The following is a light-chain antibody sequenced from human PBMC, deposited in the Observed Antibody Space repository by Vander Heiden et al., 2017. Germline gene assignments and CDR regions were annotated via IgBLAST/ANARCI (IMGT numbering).Light chain of an antibody. CDR2: DDI. J-gene: IGLJ2*01. CDR1: YIGSKS. V-gene: IGLV3-21*02. CDR3: QVWDSATDPV. Sequence: SYVLTHPPSVSVAPGQTARITCGGNYIGSKSVHWYQQKPGQAPVLVVSDDIDRPSGIPERFSGANSGNPATLTISRVEAGDEADYYCQVWDSATDPVFGGGTRLTVL.